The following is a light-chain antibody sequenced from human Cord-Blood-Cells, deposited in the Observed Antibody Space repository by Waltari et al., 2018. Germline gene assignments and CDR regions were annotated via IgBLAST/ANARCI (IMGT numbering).Light chain of an antibody. J-gene: IGKJ3*01. Sequence: DIQMTQSPSSLSASVGDRVTITCQASQDISNYLNWYQQKPGKAPKLLIYDASNLETGVPSRFSGSGSGTDFTFTSSSLQPEDSATYYCQQYDNLPFSFGPGTKVDIK. CDR2: DAS. V-gene: IGKV1-33*01. CDR3: QQYDNLPFS. CDR1: QDISNY.